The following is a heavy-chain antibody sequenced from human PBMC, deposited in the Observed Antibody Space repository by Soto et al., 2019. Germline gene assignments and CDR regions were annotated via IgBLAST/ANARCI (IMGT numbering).Heavy chain of an antibody. CDR3: ATGAAWIQLSEY. CDR1: GGSINSGGYY. CDR2: FYYTGTN. Sequence: QVQLQESGPGLVKPSQTLSRTCTVSGGSINSGGYYWSWIRQHPVKGLGWIGYFYYTGTNYYNPSLESRVTLYVETSKNHFSRHLSSVTDADTAVYYCATGAAWIQLSEYWGQGTLVTVPS. V-gene: IGHV4-31*03. D-gene: IGHD5-18*01. J-gene: IGHJ4*02.